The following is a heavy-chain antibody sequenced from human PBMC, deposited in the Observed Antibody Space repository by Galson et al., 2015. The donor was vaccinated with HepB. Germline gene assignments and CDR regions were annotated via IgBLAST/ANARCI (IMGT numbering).Heavy chain of an antibody. CDR1: GFTFSSYS. CDR3: ASDGLATMVRGVTAFDY. D-gene: IGHD3-10*01. CDR2: ISSSSSSI. J-gene: IGHJ4*02. V-gene: IGHV3-48*02. Sequence: SLRLSCAASGFTFSSYSMNWVRQAPGKGLEWVSYISSSSSSIYYADSVKGRFTISRDNAKNSLYLQMNSMRDEDTAGYYCASDGLATMVRGVTAFDYWGQGTLVTVSS.